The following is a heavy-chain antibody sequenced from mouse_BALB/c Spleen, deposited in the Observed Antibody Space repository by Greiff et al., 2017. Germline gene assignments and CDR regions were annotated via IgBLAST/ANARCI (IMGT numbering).Heavy chain of an antibody. D-gene: IGHD1-1*01. CDR3: AREELPYYAMDY. CDR1: GFTFSSYG. J-gene: IGHJ4*01. V-gene: IGHV5-6-3*01. Sequence: EVKLMEPGGGLVQPGGSLKLSCAASGFTFSSYGMSWVRQTPDKRLELVATINSNGGSTYYPDSVKGRVTISRDNAKNTLYLQMSSLTSEDTAMYYCAREELPYYAMDYWGQGTSVTVSS. CDR2: INSNGGST.